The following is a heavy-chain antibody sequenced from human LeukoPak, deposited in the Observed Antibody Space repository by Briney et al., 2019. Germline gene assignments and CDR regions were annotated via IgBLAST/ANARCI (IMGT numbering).Heavy chain of an antibody. CDR1: GFTFSNYG. CDR3: ARDSRYSSSSVLFDLFSLENWFVP. V-gene: IGHV3-21*01. CDR2: ISSSSSYI. J-gene: IGHJ5*02. Sequence: GGSLRLSCAASGFTFSNYGMHWVRQAPGKGLEWVSSISSSSSYIYYADSVKGRFTISRDNAKNSLYLQMNSLRAEDTAVYYCARDSRYSSSSVLFDLFSLENWFVPWGQGTLVTVSS. D-gene: IGHD6-6*01.